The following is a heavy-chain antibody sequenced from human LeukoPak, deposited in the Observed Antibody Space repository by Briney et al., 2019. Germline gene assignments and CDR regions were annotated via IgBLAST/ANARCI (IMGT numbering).Heavy chain of an antibody. D-gene: IGHD3-10*01. Sequence: GGSLRLSCAASGFTFSSYAMHWVRQAPGKGLEWVAVISYDGSNKYYADSVKGRFTISRDNSKNTLYLQMNSLRAEDTAVYYCAREGKTDGSGSYYLLGAFDIWGQGTMVTVSS. CDR1: GFTFSSYA. CDR2: ISYDGSNK. J-gene: IGHJ3*02. V-gene: IGHV3-30*04. CDR3: AREGKTDGSGSYYLLGAFDI.